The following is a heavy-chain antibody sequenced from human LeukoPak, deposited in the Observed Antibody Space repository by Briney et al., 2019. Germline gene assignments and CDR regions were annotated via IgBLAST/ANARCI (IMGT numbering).Heavy chain of an antibody. J-gene: IGHJ4*02. CDR2: ISSSGSTI. CDR3: ARESSYYDSSGYYPD. Sequence: QTGGSLRLSCAASGFTFSSYEMNWVRQAPGKGLEWVSYISSSGSTIYYADSVKGRFTISRDNAKNSLYLQMNSLRAEDTAVYYCARESSYYDSSGYYPDWGQGTLVTVSS. V-gene: IGHV3-48*03. D-gene: IGHD3-22*01. CDR1: GFTFSSYE.